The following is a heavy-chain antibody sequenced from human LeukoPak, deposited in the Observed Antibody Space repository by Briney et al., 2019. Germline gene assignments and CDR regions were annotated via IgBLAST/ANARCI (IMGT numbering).Heavy chain of an antibody. Sequence: PSETLSLTCTVSGGSISSSTYYWGWIRQPPGKGLEWIGSIFYSGRTYYNPSLKSRVTMSVDTSKNQFSLRLSSVNAADTAVYYCARDILATSIAAPYYWGQGTLVTISS. CDR3: ARDILATSIAAPYY. CDR1: GGSISSSTYY. D-gene: IGHD6-13*01. J-gene: IGHJ4*02. CDR2: IFYSGRT. V-gene: IGHV4-39*07.